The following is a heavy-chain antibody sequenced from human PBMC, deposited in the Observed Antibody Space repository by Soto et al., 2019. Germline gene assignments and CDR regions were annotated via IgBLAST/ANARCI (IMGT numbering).Heavy chain of an antibody. CDR3: ARDHPYGGNWAFDY. Sequence: PSETLSLTCGVSGVSVSSVGSSWSWIRQPPGKGLQWVGYIYHSGTIIYNPSLKSRVTISMDKSKNQFSLNLFSVTAADTAVYYCARDHPYGGNWAFDYWGQGALVTVSS. J-gene: IGHJ4*02. V-gene: IGHV4-61*08. D-gene: IGHD3-10*01. CDR2: IYHSGTI. CDR1: GVSVSSVGSS.